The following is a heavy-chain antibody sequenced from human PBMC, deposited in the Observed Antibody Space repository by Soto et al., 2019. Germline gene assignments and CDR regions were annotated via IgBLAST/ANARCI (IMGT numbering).Heavy chain of an antibody. J-gene: IGHJ4*02. D-gene: IGHD3-10*01. CDR3: ARASGCPILNFDN. Sequence: PLRLSCAASDFDFSSYGIHWVRQAPGKGLEWVAASSYDGRETFYADSAKGRFTVSKEMSKNTAFLQMNALRHEDTAVYFCARASGCPILNFDNRGQGIPVTGS. CDR2: SSYDGRET. CDR1: DFDFSSYG. V-gene: IGHV3-30*03.